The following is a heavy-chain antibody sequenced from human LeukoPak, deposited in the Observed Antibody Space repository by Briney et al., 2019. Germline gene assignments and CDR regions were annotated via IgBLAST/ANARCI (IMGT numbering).Heavy chain of an antibody. J-gene: IGHJ5*02. CDR2: INCNSGDT. CDR3: AKGDWFDP. V-gene: IGHV1-2*02. CDR1: GYSFTNYY. Sequence: ASVKVSCTTSGYSFTNYYIHWVRLAPGQGLEWMGWINCNSGDTLYAQKFQGRVTMTRDTSITTAYLDVSSLRYDDTAVYYCAKGDWFDPWGQGTLVTVSS.